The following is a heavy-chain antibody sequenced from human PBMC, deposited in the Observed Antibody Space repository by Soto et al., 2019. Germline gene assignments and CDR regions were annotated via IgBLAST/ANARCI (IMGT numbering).Heavy chain of an antibody. Sequence: PSETLSLTCTVSGGSISSYYWSWIRQPPWKGLEWIGYIYYSGSTNYNPSLKSRVTISVDTSKNQFSLKLSSVTAADTAVYYCARDLRYYYGSGSYYDSRKDDWFDPWGQGTLVTVSS. CDR1: GGSISSYY. CDR2: IYYSGST. CDR3: ARDLRYYYGSGSYYDSRKDDWFDP. D-gene: IGHD3-10*01. J-gene: IGHJ5*02. V-gene: IGHV4-59*01.